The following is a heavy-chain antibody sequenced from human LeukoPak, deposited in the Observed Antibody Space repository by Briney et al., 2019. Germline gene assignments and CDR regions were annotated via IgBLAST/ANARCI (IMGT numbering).Heavy chain of an antibody. CDR1: GYTFTSYG. Sequence: ASVKVSCKASGYTFTSYGISWVRQASGQGLEWMGWISAYNGNTNYAQKLQGRVTMTTDTSTSTAYMELRSLRSDDTAVYYCARDGSAARFAHYYYYMDVWGKGTTVTVSS. CDR3: ARDGSAARFAHYYYYMDV. D-gene: IGHD2-2*01. J-gene: IGHJ6*03. CDR2: ISAYNGNT. V-gene: IGHV1-18*01.